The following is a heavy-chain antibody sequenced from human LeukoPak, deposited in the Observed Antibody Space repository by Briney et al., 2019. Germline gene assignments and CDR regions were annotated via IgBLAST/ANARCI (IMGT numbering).Heavy chain of an antibody. CDR3: ARDVIAVAGGY. J-gene: IGHJ4*02. V-gene: IGHV3-30*03. CDR2: ISYDGSNK. CDR1: GFTFSSYG. Sequence: GRSLRLSCAASGFTFSSYGMHWVRQAPGKGLEWVAVISYDGSNKYYADSVKGRFTNSRDNSKNTLYLQMNSLRAEDTAVYYCARDVIAVAGGYWGQGTLVTVSS. D-gene: IGHD6-19*01.